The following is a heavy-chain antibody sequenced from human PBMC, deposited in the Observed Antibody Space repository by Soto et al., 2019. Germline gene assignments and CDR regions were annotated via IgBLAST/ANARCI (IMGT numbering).Heavy chain of an antibody. V-gene: IGHV3-33*01. D-gene: IGHD1-1*01. J-gene: IGHJ4*02. CDR3: ARESHGPSTGTTSGRDYFDY. CDR2: IWYDGSNK. CDR1: GFTFSSYG. Sequence: QVQLVESGGGVVQPGRSLRLSCAASGFTFSSYGMHWVRRAPGKGLEWVAVIWYDGSNKYYADSVKGRFTISRDNSKDTLYLQMNSLRAEDAAVYYCARESHGPSTGTTSGRDYFDYWGQGTLVTLSS.